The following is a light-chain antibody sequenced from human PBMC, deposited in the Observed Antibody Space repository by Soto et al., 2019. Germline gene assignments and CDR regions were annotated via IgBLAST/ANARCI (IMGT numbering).Light chain of an antibody. CDR1: SSDVGGYNY. CDR2: DVS. CDR3: SSYTSSSTLFV. V-gene: IGLV2-14*01. J-gene: IGLJ1*01. Sequence: QSVLTKPASVYGSPGQSITIPCTGTSSDVGGYNYVSWYQQHPGKAPKLMIYDVSNRPSGVSNRFSGSKSGNTASLTISGLQAEDEADYYCSSYTSSSTLFVFGTGTKVTVL.